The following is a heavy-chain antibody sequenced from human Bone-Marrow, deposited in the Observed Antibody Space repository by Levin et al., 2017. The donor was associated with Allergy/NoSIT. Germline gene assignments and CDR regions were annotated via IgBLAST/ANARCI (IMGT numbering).Heavy chain of an antibody. V-gene: IGHV1-8*01. CDR1: GYTFTRYD. Sequence: ASVKVSCKASGYTFTRYDINWVRQAIGQGLEWMGWMNPNSGNTGYAPKFQGRVTMTRNTSTGTAFMELTSLRSEDTAVYYCTRGAFDSNYHFYMDVWGKGPTVTVSS. CDR2: MNPNSGNT. CDR3: TRGAFDSNYHFYMDV. D-gene: IGHD4-11*01. J-gene: IGHJ6*03.